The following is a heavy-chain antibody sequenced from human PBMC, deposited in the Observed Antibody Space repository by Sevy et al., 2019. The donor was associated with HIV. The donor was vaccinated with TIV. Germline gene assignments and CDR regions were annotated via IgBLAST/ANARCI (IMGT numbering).Heavy chain of an antibody. CDR3: ARVGGWEVGSLDNWFDP. D-gene: IGHD1-26*01. CDR1: GFNFCSYS. V-gene: IGHV3-23*01. Sequence: GSLRPPCAASGFNFCSYSMSRVRQASEKGLEGVSPISGNGDTTYYADPGKGRLTISSENAENTPYLQMNSLRAEDTAVYYCARVGGWEVGSLDNWFDPWGQGTLVTVSS. CDR2: ISGNGDTT. J-gene: IGHJ5*02.